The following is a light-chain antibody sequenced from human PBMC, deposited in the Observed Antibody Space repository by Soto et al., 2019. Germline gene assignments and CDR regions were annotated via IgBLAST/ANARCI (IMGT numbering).Light chain of an antibody. V-gene: IGLV1-44*01. CDR1: SSNIGSNS. Sequence: QSVLTQPPSASGTPGQRVTISCSGSSSNIGSNSVNWDQQLPGTAPKLLMYSSNQRPSGVPDRFSGSKSGTSASLAISGLQSEDEADYYCAAWDDSLNGVVCGGGTKVTVL. J-gene: IGLJ2*01. CDR2: SSN. CDR3: AAWDDSLNGVV.